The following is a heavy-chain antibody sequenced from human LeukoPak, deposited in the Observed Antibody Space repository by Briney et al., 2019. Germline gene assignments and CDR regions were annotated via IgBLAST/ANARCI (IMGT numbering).Heavy chain of an antibody. V-gene: IGHV4-59*01. CDR2: IYYSGST. Sequence: SETLSLTCTVSGGSISSYYWSWSRQPPGKGLEWIGYIYYSGSTNYNPSLKSRVTISVDTSKNQFSLKLSSVTAADTAVYYCARAYSSSWYDLDYWGQGTLVTVSS. D-gene: IGHD6-13*01. J-gene: IGHJ4*02. CDR1: GGSISSYY. CDR3: ARAYSSSWYDLDY.